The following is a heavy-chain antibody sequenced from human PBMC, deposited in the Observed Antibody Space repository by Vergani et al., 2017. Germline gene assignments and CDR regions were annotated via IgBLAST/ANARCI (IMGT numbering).Heavy chain of an antibody. CDR2: ISGPGLST. CDR3: VXEKIDLGSYFFDS. D-gene: IGHD2/OR15-2a*01. J-gene: IGHJ4*01. V-gene: IGHV3-23*01. Sequence: VHLLESGGGLVQSGGSLRLSCAASGFTFSNSAVSWVRQAPGRGLAWVSSISGPGLSTYYADSVKGRFSISRDNSKNTVFLQMHSLRAEDTAIYYCVXEKIDLGSYFFDSWGHGILVTVSS. CDR1: GFTFSNSA.